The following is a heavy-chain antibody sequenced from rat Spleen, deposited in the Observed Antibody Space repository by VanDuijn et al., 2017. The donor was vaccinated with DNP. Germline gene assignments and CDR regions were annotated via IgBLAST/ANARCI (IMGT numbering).Heavy chain of an antibody. J-gene: IGHJ2*01. CDR3: VRVDRDSYAHDY. D-gene: IGHD1-12*01. Sequence: EVQLEESGGDLVQPGRSLKLSCVASGFTFNNYWMTWVRQVPGKGLEWVASITTSGDSTSSPDSVKGRFTISRDNAKNTLYLQMNSLQTEDTATYYCVRVDRDSYAHDYWGQGVMVTVSS. CDR2: ITTSGDST. V-gene: IGHV5-31*01. CDR1: GFTFNNYW.